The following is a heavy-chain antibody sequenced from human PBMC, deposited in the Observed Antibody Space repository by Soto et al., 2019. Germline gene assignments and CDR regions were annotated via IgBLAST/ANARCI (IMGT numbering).Heavy chain of an antibody. CDR3: LRDAFDI. J-gene: IGHJ3*02. V-gene: IGHV1-3*01. CDR1: GYTFTSYA. CDR2: INAGNGNT. Sequence: QVQLVQSGAEVKKPGASVKVSCKASGYTFTSYAMHWVRQAPGQRLEWMGWINAGNGNTKYSQKFQGRVTITRDTSGSTAHMGLSSLRSEDTAVYYCLRDAFDIGGQGTMVTVSS.